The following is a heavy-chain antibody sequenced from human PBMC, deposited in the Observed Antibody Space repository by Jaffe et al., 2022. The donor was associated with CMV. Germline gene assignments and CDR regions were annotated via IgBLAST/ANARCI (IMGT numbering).Heavy chain of an antibody. CDR1: GGSISSSSYY. J-gene: IGHJ4*02. CDR3: ARPGGYSYGPTPLPYYDY. CDR2: IYYSGST. V-gene: IGHV4-39*01. Sequence: QLQLQESGPGLVKPSETLSLTCTVSGGSISSSSYYWGWIRQPPGKGLEWIGSIYYSGSTYYNPSLKSRVTISVDTSKNQFSLKLSSVTAADTAVYYCARPGGYSYGPTPLPYYDYWGQGTLVTVSS. D-gene: IGHD5-18*01.